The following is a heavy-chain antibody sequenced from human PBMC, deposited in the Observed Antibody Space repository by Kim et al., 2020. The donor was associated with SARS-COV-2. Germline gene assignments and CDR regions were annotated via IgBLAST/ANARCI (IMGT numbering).Heavy chain of an antibody. CDR3: ARGGLTYGGNWFDP. V-gene: IGHV3-11*03. J-gene: IGHJ5*02. D-gene: IGHD3-10*01. CDR1: GFTFSDYY. CDR2: ISNTASYT. Sequence: GGSLRLSCAASGFTFSDYYMSWIRQVPGKGREWVSDISNTASYTAYTNSVKGRFTISRDNAKNSLHLQMSSLRSQDTALFYCARGGLTYGGNWFDPWGQGTQVTVSS.